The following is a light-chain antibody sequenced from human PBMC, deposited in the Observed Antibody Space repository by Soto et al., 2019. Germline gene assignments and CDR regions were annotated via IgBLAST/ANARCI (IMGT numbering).Light chain of an antibody. J-gene: IGKJ4*01. CDR2: VAS. Sequence: EIVMTQSPATLSVSPGERATLSSRASQSVSSNLAWYQQKPGQTPKLLIYVASTRATGIPARFSGSGSGTEFTLTISSLQSEDFAVYSCQQYNVWPLTFGGGTQVEFK. CDR3: QQYNVWPLT. CDR1: QSVSSN. V-gene: IGKV3-15*01.